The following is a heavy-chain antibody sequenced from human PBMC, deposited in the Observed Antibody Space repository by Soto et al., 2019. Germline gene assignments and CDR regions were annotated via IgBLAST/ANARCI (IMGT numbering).Heavy chain of an antibody. CDR1: GGSFTSNNW. CDR2: IYRTGST. V-gene: IGHV4-4*02. J-gene: IGHJ4*02. D-gene: IGHD1-7*01. CDR3: ASRDPGTSVDY. Sequence: QVQLQESGPGLVKPSGTLSLTCAVSGGSFTSNNWWTWVRQPPGQGLEWIGEIYRTGSTNYNPSLRRRVTITLEESESQCPLKVSSLTAADTAVYYCASRDPGTSVDYWGQGTLVTVSS.